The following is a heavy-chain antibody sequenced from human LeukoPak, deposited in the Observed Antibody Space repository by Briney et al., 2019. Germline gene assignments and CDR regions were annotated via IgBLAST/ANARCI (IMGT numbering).Heavy chain of an antibody. CDR2: MCYSGST. D-gene: IGHD1-14*01. Sequence: RPGGSLSLSCAASGFTFSSYSMNWVRQAPGKGLEWIGTMCYSGSTYYNPSLKSRVTISVDTSKNQFSLKLSSVTAADTAVYYCVKDRGNHITDYWGQGTLVTVSS. J-gene: IGHJ4*02. V-gene: IGHV4-59*12. CDR3: VKDRGNHITDY. CDR1: GFTFSSYS.